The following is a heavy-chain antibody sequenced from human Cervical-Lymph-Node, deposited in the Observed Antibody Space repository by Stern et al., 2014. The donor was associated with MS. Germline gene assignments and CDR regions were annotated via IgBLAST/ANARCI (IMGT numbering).Heavy chain of an antibody. V-gene: IGHV1-58*01. Sequence: QVQLVGSGPEVKKPGTSVRVSCKASGFTSTISAVQWVRQARGQRLEWIGWNVVGSGNTNYAQKFQERVTITRDMSTSTAYMELSSLKSEDTAVYYCAADGYGDYVDYYYGMDVWGQGTTVTVSS. CDR2: NVVGSGNT. CDR1: GFTSTISA. D-gene: IGHD4-17*01. CDR3: AADGYGDYVDYYYGMDV. J-gene: IGHJ6*02.